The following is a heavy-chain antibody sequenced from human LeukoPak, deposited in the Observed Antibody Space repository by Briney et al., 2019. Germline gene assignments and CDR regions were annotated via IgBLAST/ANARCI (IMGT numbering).Heavy chain of an antibody. CDR2: MNPNSGNT. J-gene: IGHJ6*03. D-gene: IGHD5-24*01. CDR1: GYTFTSYD. CDR3: ARGPDGYNYYYYMDV. V-gene: IGHV1-8*03. Sequence: ASVKVSCKASGYTFTSYDINWVRQATGQGLEWMGWMNPNSGNTGYAQKFQGRVTITRNTSISTAYMELSSLRSEDTAVYYCARGPDGYNYYYYMDVWGKGTTVAVSS.